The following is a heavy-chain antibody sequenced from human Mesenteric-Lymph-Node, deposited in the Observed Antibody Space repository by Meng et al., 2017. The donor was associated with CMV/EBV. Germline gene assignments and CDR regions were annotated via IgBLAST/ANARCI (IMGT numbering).Heavy chain of an antibody. Sequence: GESLKISCAASGFTFSSYWMNWVRQAPGKGLVWVSRINRDGSSISYADSVKGRFTISRDNAKNTLYLQMNSLGAEDTAVYYCARANYDFWNNYYFDYWGQGTLVTVSS. CDR1: GFTFSSYW. J-gene: IGHJ4*02. V-gene: IGHV3-74*01. CDR3: ARANYDFWNNYYFDY. CDR2: INRDGSSI. D-gene: IGHD3-3*01.